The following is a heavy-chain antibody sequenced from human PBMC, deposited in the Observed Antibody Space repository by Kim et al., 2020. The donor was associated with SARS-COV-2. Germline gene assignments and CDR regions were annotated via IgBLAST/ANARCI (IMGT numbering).Heavy chain of an antibody. CDR2: ISSSSSYI. CDR1: GFTFSSYS. D-gene: IGHD6-19*01. J-gene: IGHJ4*02. CDR3: ARGGYSSGWYWGYFDY. V-gene: IGHV3-21*01. Sequence: GGSLRLSCAASGFTFSSYSMNWVRQAPGKGLEWVSSISSSSSYIYYADSVKGRFTISSDNAKNSLYLQMTSLRAEATAVYYCARGGYSSGWYWGYFDYWGQGNLVTVSS.